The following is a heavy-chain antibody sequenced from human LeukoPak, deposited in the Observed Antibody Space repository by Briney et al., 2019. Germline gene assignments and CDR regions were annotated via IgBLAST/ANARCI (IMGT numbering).Heavy chain of an antibody. CDR2: IYYSGST. V-gene: IGHV4-59*05. Sequence: SETLSLTCTVSGGSISSYYWSWIRQPPGKGLEWIGSIYYSGSTYYNPSLKSRVTISVDTSKNQFSLKLSSVTAADTAVYYCARVVEMATNTGDYWGQGTLVTVSS. D-gene: IGHD5-24*01. CDR1: GGSISSYY. CDR3: ARVVEMATNTGDY. J-gene: IGHJ4*02.